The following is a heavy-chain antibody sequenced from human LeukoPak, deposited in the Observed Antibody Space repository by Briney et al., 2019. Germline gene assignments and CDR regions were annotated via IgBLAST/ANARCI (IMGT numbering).Heavy chain of an antibody. D-gene: IGHD4-17*01. Sequence: PSETLSLTCAVYGGSFSGYYWSWIRQPPGKGLEWIGEINHSGSTNYNPSLKSRVTISVDTSKNQFSLKLSSVTAADTAVYYCARFSYGGKGGARLRADYWGQGTLVTVSS. CDR2: INHSGST. V-gene: IGHV4-34*01. CDR3: ARFSYGGKGGARLRADY. CDR1: GGSFSGYY. J-gene: IGHJ4*02.